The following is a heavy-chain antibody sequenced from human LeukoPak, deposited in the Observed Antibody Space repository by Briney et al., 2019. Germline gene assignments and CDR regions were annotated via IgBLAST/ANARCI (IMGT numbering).Heavy chain of an antibody. V-gene: IGHV4-39*01. CDR2: IYYSGST. D-gene: IGHD6-19*01. CDR3: SRRPRIAVAGPPFDY. CDR1: GGSINTSNYC. J-gene: IGHJ4*02. Sequence: SETLSLTCTVSGGSINTSNYCWGWIRQPPGKGLEWIGTIYYSGSTYYNPFLKSRVTISVDTSQNQFSLKLTSVTAADTAVYYCSRRPRIAVAGPPFDYWGQGTLVTVSS.